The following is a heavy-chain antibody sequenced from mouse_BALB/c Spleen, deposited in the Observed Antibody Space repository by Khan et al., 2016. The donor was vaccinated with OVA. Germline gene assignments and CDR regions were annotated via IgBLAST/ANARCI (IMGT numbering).Heavy chain of an antibody. CDR2: ISSTGGT. J-gene: IGHJ4*01. CDR3: ARSLYYSYGYALDC. Sequence: EVQIQESGPGLVKPSQSLSLTCTVTGYSITSDYAWNLIRQFPGNKLEWMGYISSTGGTSYNPSLKSRISITRDTSKNQFFLQLKSVTAEDTATYYCARSLYYSYGYALDCWGRGTLVTVSS. CDR1: GYSITSDYA. V-gene: IGHV3-2*02. D-gene: IGHD2-14*01.